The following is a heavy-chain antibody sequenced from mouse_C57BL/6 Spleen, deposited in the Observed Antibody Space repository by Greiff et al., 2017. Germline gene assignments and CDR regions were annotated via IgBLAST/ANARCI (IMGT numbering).Heavy chain of an antibody. CDR2: IYPGDGDT. V-gene: IGHV1-82*01. CDR3: ARSPITHYYAMDY. D-gene: IGHD1-1*01. Sequence: QVQLKESGPELVKPGASVKISCKASGYAFSSSWMNWVKQRPGKGLEWIGRIYPGDGDTNYNGKFKGKATLTADKSSSTAYMQLSSLTSEDSAVYFCARSPITHYYAMDYWGQGTSVTVSS. J-gene: IGHJ4*01. CDR1: GYAFSSSW.